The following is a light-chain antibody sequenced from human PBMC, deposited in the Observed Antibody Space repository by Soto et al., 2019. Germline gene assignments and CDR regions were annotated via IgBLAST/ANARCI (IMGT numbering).Light chain of an antibody. CDR3: QQAHIFPLT. CDR1: QDVNTW. Sequence: DIQMTQSPSSLSASVGDRVTITCRASQDVNTWLAWYQQKPGRAPNHLIFAASSLQSGVPSRFSSNESGTHFTLSISSLQPEDFATYYCQQAHIFPLTFGGGTKVEIK. CDR2: AAS. V-gene: IGKV1-12*01. J-gene: IGKJ4*01.